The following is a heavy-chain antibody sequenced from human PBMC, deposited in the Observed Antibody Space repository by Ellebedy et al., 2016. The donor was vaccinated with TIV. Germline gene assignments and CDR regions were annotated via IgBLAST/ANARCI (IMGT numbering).Heavy chain of an antibody. CDR2: ISTKADTYAT. CDR1: GFSLSGST. J-gene: IGHJ4*02. Sequence: LGGSLRLSCAVSGFSLSGSTVNWVRRTSGRGLEWVGRISTKADTYATAYAVSVKGSFIISRDDSQNTAYLKMNSLRTEDTAVYYCSIREYGDTGMAYWGQGTLVTVSS. CDR3: SIREYGDTGMAY. V-gene: IGHV3-73*01. D-gene: IGHD2-21*02.